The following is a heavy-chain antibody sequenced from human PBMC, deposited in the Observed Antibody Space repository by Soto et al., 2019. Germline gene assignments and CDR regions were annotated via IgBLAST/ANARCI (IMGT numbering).Heavy chain of an antibody. CDR2: IIPIFGTA. CDR3: ARGYCSSTSCYLGARSYYYGMDV. V-gene: IGHV1-69*13. CDR1: GGTFSSYA. Sequence: EASLKVSCKASGGTFSSYAISWVRQAPGQGLEWMGGIIPIFGTANYAQKFQGRVTITADESTSTAYMELSSLRSEDTAVYYCARGYCSSTSCYLGARSYYYGMDVWGQGTTVTVSS. J-gene: IGHJ6*02. D-gene: IGHD2-2*01.